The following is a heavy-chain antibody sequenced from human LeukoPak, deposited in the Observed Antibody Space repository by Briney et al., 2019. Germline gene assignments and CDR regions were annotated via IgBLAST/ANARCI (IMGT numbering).Heavy chain of an antibody. CDR2: IYYSGST. CDR3: AKEYSGYELAVDY. J-gene: IGHJ4*02. V-gene: IGHV4-31*03. CDR1: GGSISSGGYY. Sequence: PSQTLSLTCTVSGGSISSGGYYWSWIRQHPGKGLEWIGYIYYSGSTYYNPSLKSRVTMSVDTSKNQFSLKLSSVTAADTAVYCCAKEYSGYELAVDYWGQGTLVTVSS. D-gene: IGHD5-12*01.